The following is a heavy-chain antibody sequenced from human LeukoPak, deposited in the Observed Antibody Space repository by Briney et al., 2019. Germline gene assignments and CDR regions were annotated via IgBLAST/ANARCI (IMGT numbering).Heavy chain of an antibody. Sequence: GGSLRLSCAASGFTFSSYSMNWVRQAPGKGLEWVANIKPYGSEKYYLDSVEGRFTISRDNAKNSLYLQMNSLRAEDTAVYYCAKDRIGGEEFWGQGTLVTVSS. V-gene: IGHV3-7*01. CDR2: IKPYGSEK. J-gene: IGHJ4*02. D-gene: IGHD3-16*01. CDR1: GFTFSSYS. CDR3: AKDRIGGEEF.